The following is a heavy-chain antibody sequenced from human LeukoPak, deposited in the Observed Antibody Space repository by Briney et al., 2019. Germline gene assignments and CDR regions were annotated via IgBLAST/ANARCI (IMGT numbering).Heavy chain of an antibody. CDR1: GYTLAAYY. V-gene: IGHV1-2*02. CDR2: INPKSGDT. CDR3: ARDPGRPGRYWYFDL. J-gene: IGHJ2*01. Sequence: ASVKVSCRASGYTLAAYYMHWVRQAPGQGLEWMGWINPKSGDTNYAQKFQGRVTMTRDTSITTFYMDLSSLRSDDTAVYYCARDPGRPGRYWYFDLWGRGTLVAVSS. D-gene: IGHD1-26*01.